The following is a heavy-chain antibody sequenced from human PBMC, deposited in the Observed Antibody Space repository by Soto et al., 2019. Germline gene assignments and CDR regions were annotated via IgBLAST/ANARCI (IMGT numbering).Heavy chain of an antibody. CDR3: ARDTIDHIVVVPAAVDYYYYGMDV. J-gene: IGHJ6*02. CDR1: GYTFTGYY. CDR2: INPNSGGT. D-gene: IGHD2-2*01. Sequence: SVKISCKASGYTFTGYYMHWVRQAPGQGLEWMGWINPNSGGTNYAQKVQGRVTMTRDTSITTAYMELSRLRSDDTAVYYCARDTIDHIVVVPAAVDYYYYGMDVWG. V-gene: IGHV1-2*02.